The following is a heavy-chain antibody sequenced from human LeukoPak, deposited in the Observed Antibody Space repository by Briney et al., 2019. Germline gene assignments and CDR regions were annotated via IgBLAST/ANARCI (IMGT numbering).Heavy chain of an antibody. CDR3: ARYYDRSGYWSTPHFDY. V-gene: IGHV4-61*01. CDR2: IQYSGST. J-gene: IGHJ4*02. Sequence: PSGTLSLTCTVSGDSVSGISFYWSWIRQPPGKGLQYIGYIQYSGSTNYNPSLKSRVTISVDTSKNQFSLKLSSVTAADTAVYYCARYYDRSGYWSTPHFDYWGQGTLVTFSA. CDR1: GDSVSGISFY. D-gene: IGHD3-22*01.